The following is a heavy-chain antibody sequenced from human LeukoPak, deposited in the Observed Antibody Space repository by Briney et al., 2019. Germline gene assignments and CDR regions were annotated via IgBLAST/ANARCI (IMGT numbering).Heavy chain of an antibody. Sequence: PGGSLRPSCAASGFTFDDYAMHWVRQAPGKGLEWVSLISGDGGSTYYADSVKGRFTISRDNSKNSLYLQMNSLRTEDTPLYYRAKDQTEDEWSFDPWGQGTLVTVSS. D-gene: IGHD3-3*01. CDR1: GFTFDDYA. J-gene: IGHJ5*02. CDR2: ISGDGGST. CDR3: AKDQTEDEWSFDP. V-gene: IGHV3-43*02.